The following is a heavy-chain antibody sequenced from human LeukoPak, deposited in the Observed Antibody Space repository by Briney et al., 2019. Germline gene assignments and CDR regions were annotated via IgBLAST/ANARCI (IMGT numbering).Heavy chain of an antibody. Sequence: PSQTLSLTCTVSGGSISSSSYYWGWIRQPPGKGLEWIGSIYYSGSTYYNPSLKSRVTISVDTSKNQFSLKLSSVTAADTAVYYCARRSSGWFSLFGAFDIWGQGTMVTVSS. J-gene: IGHJ3*02. CDR3: ARRSSGWFSLFGAFDI. CDR2: IYYSGST. CDR1: GGSISSSSYY. D-gene: IGHD6-19*01. V-gene: IGHV4-39*07.